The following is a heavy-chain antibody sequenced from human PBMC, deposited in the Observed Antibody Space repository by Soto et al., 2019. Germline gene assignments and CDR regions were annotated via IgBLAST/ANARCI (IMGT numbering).Heavy chain of an antibody. J-gene: IGHJ3*02. CDR3: AKNLHVTLPDGYDI. D-gene: IGHD2-15*01. CDR1: GYTFSSFD. Sequence: GASVKVSCKASGYTFSSFDMHGVLQSPLQWLDWMGCIAPNSGDTNFAQKFQGRVTMTRDTSISTAYMDLNRLRSDDTAVYYCAKNLHVTLPDGYDIWGQGTMVTVSS. CDR2: IAPNSGDT. V-gene: IGHV1-2*02.